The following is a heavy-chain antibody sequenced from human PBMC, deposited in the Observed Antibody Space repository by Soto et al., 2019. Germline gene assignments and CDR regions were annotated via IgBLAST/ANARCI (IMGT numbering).Heavy chain of an antibody. CDR3: AKAGAGVANFDY. CDR1: GFTFSTNL. CDR2: INSEGTNA. D-gene: IGHD3-3*01. J-gene: IGHJ4*02. Sequence: EVQLVEAGGGVVQPGGSLRLSCAASGFTFSTNLMHWVRQAPGKGLVWVSHINSEGTNAAYADSVQGRFTISRDNAKNTLYLQMNSLTGEDTAVYYCAKAGAGVANFDYWGQGTLVTVSS. V-gene: IGHV3-74*01.